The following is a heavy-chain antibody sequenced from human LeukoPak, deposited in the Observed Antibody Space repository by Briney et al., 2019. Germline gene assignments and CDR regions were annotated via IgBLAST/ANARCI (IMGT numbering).Heavy chain of an antibody. CDR1: GFTFSTYW. V-gene: IGHV3-7*01. CDR3: ARDSAGNDY. CDR2: IKQDGSEK. D-gene: IGHD6-13*01. Sequence: GGSLRLSCAASGFTFSTYWMSWVRQAPGKGLEWVANIKQDGSEKYYIDSVKGRFTISRDNAKNSLYLQMNSLRAKDTAMYYCARDSAGNDYWGQGTLVTVSS. J-gene: IGHJ4*02.